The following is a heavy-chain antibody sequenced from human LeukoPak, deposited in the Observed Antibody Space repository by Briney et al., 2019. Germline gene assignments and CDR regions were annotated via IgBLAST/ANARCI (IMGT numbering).Heavy chain of an antibody. Sequence: GSLRLSCAASGFPFDDYGMSWVRQAPGKGLEWVSGINWNGGSTGYADSVKGRFTISRDNAKNSLYLQMNSLRAEDTALYYCARDVQDYYYMDVWGKGTTVTVSS. J-gene: IGHJ6*03. CDR3: ARDVQDYYYMDV. V-gene: IGHV3-20*04. CDR1: GFPFDDYG. CDR2: INWNGGST.